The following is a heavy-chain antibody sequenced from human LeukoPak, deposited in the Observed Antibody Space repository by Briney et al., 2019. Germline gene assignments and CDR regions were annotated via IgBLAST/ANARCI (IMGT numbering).Heavy chain of an antibody. D-gene: IGHD3-3*01. CDR2: ISYDGSNK. Sequence: GGSLRLSCAASGFTFSSYGMHWVRQAPGKGVEWVAVISYDGSNKYYADSVKGRFTISRDNSKNTLYLQMNSLRAEDTAVYYCANEVFGVVIIGIDYWGQGTLVTVSS. V-gene: IGHV3-30*18. CDR3: ANEVFGVVIIGIDY. CDR1: GFTFSSYG. J-gene: IGHJ4*02.